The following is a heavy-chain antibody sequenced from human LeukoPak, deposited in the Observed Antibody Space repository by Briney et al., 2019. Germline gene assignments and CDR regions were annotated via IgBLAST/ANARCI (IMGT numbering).Heavy chain of an antibody. Sequence: PGGSLRLSCAASGFTFSDCYMSWIRQAPGKGLEWVSYISSSGSTIYYADSVKGRFTISRDNAKNSLYLQMNSLRAEDTAVYYCARDKVVGATHFDYWGQGTLVTVSS. J-gene: IGHJ4*02. CDR1: GFTFSDCY. CDR2: ISSSGSTI. CDR3: ARDKVVGATHFDY. V-gene: IGHV3-11*04. D-gene: IGHD1-26*01.